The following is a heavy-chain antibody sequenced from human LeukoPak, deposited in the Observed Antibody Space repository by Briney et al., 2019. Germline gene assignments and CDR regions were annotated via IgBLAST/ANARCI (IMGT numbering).Heavy chain of an antibody. V-gene: IGHV3-7*04. Sequence: GGSLRLSCVASSGFTLSPYWMNWVRQAPGKGLEWVANIKEDGTDKNYVASVKGRFTISRDNAKNSLYLQMNNLRVEDTAVYYCARALSSIAAAGFPNDAFDIWGQGTMVTVSS. CDR2: IKEDGTDK. CDR3: ARALSSIAAAGFPNDAFDI. D-gene: IGHD6-13*01. J-gene: IGHJ3*02. CDR1: GFTLSPYW.